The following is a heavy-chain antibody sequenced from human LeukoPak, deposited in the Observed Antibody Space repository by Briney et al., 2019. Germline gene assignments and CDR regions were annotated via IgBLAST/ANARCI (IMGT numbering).Heavy chain of an antibody. CDR2: IDTDGSIT. CDR1: GYTFSSYW. Sequence: PGRSLRLSCAASGYTFSSYWMHWVRQAPGKGLVWVSRIDTDGSITSYADSVKGRFTISRDNSKNTLYLQMNSLRAEDTAVYYCAKSYYYDSSAYRDAFDIWGQGTMVTVSS. D-gene: IGHD3-22*01. CDR3: AKSYYYDSSAYRDAFDI. V-gene: IGHV3-74*01. J-gene: IGHJ3*02.